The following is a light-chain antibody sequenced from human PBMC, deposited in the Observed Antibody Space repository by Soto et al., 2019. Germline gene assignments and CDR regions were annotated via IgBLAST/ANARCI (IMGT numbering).Light chain of an antibody. Sequence: EIVMTQSPATLSVSPGERATLSCRASQTVSSNLAWYQQKPGQAPRLLIHGESTRAAGIPASFSGSGAGTEFTLTNSGLQSEDFAVYYCQQYNDWPSFTVGPGTRVDIK. CDR2: GES. V-gene: IGKV3-15*01. CDR1: QTVSSN. J-gene: IGKJ3*01. CDR3: QQYNDWPSFT.